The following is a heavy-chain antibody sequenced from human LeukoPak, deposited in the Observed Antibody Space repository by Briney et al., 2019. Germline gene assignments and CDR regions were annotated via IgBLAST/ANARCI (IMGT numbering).Heavy chain of an antibody. CDR3: ARGRVNAFDI. V-gene: IGHV3-66*01. CDR2: ITNTGGST. D-gene: IGHD2-8*01. Sequence: AGGSLRLSCAASGFTVSSNYMSWVRQAPGKGLEWVSTITNTGGSTYYADSVKGRFTFSRDNSKNTLYLQMHSLRAEDTAVYYCARGRVNAFDIWGQGTMVTVSS. J-gene: IGHJ3*02. CDR1: GFTVSSNY.